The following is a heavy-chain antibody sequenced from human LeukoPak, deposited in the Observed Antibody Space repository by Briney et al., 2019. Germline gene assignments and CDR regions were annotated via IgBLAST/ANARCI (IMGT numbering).Heavy chain of an antibody. V-gene: IGHV3-9*01. J-gene: IGHJ4*02. CDR2: ISWNSGSI. Sequence: GGSLRLSCAASGFTFDDYAMHWVRQAPGKGLEWVSGISWNSGSIGYADSVKGRFTISRDNAKNSLYLQMNSLRAEDTAVYYCAKDRCSSTSCYYFDYWGQGTLVTVSS. CDR1: GFTFDDYA. D-gene: IGHD2-2*01. CDR3: AKDRCSSTSCYYFDY.